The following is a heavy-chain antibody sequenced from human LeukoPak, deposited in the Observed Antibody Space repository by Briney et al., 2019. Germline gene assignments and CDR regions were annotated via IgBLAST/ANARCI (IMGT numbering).Heavy chain of an antibody. CDR1: GFTFSSYA. V-gene: IGHV3-23*01. CDR2: ISGSGGST. Sequence: GGSLRLSCAASGFTFSSYAMSWVHQAPGKGLEWVSAISGSGGSTYYADSVKGRFTISRDNSKNTLYLQMNSLRAEDTAVYYCARDACSGGSCYSPWFDPWGQGTLVTVSS. D-gene: IGHD2-15*01. CDR3: ARDACSGGSCYSPWFDP. J-gene: IGHJ5*02.